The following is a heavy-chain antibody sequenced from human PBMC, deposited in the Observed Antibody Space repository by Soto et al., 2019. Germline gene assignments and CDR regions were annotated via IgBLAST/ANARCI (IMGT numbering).Heavy chain of an antibody. V-gene: IGHV4-34*01. CDR2: INHRGST. CDR3: AGGRGVRGSIITTYCYYGMDV. D-gene: IGHD3-10*01. CDR1: GGSFSAYH. Sequence: QVQLQQWGAGLLKPSETLSLTCAVYGGSFSAYHWSWIRQPPGKGLEWIGEINHRGSTNYNPSLKSRATISVDTSKNQFSLKLSSVTAADTSMYYCAGGRGVRGSIITTYCYYGMDVWGQGTTVAVSS. J-gene: IGHJ6*02.